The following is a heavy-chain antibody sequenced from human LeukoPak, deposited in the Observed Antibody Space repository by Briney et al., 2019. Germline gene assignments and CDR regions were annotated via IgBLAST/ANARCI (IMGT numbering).Heavy chain of an antibody. J-gene: IGHJ6*03. Sequence: LVNPTQTLTLTCTFSGFSLSTSGMCVSWIRQPPGQAQEWIGEINHSGSTNYNPSLKSRVTISVDTSKNQFSLKLSSVTAADTAVYYCARRGAAPRYYYYYMDVWGKGTTVTISS. CDR1: GFSLSTSGMC. CDR3: ARRGAAPRYYYYYMDV. CDR2: INHSGST. D-gene: IGHD3-10*01. V-gene: IGHV4-30-2*01.